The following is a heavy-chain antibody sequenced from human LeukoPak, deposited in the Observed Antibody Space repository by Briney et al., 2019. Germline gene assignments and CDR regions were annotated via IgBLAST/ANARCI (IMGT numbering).Heavy chain of an antibody. J-gene: IGHJ5*02. CDR2: INYSGST. CDR3: ARVFGGILPAGPYRFVP. Sequence: SESLSLICTVSGGSISSGGYCWSWIRQHPGKGLEWNGYINYSGSTYYNPSLKRLATISVDTSKNQFSLTLCAVTAADTAVYYCARVFGGILPAGPYRFVPWGQGTLVTVSS. CDR1: GGSISSGGYC. D-gene: IGHD2-2*01. V-gene: IGHV4-31*01.